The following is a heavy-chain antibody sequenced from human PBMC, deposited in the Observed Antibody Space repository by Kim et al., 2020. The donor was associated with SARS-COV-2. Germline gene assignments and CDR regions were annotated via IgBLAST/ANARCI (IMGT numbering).Heavy chain of an antibody. CDR2: IYYSGST. Sequence: SETLSLTCTVSGGSISSYYWSWIRQPPGKGLEWIGYIYYSGSTNYNPSLKSRVTISVDTSKNQFPLKLSSVTAADTAAFYCARAYRVDNLFDPWGQGTLV. V-gene: IGHV4-59*01. CDR1: GGSISSYY. CDR3: ARAYRVDNLFDP. J-gene: IGHJ5*02.